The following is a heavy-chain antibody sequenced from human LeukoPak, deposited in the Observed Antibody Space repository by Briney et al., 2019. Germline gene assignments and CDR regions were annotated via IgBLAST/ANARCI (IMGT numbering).Heavy chain of an antibody. J-gene: IGHJ5*02. CDR1: GYTFTSYN. CDR2: INPNIGDT. CDR3: ARGNVAGDNWFDT. V-gene: IGHV1-8*03. D-gene: IGHD6-19*01. Sequence: ASVKVSRKASGYTFTSYNINWVRQATGQGLEWVGWINPNIGDTGFAQKFQGRVTITRDTSISTAYVELSSLRSEDTAVYYCARGNVAGDNWFDTWGQGTLVTVSS.